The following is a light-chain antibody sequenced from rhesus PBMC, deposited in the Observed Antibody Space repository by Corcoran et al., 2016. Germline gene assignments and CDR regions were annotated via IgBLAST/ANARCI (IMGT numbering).Light chain of an antibody. CDR3: QQYDSLPFS. Sequence: DIQMTQSPSSVSASVGDRVTSTCRASQGINSYSAWYQQKPGKAPKLLIYYATNLQNGVPSRYSGSKSGTVFSLSLSSLQPDDSAGYYCQQYDSLPFSFGQGTKVELK. J-gene: IGKJ2*01. CDR2: YAT. CDR1: QGINSY. V-gene: IGKV1-38*01.